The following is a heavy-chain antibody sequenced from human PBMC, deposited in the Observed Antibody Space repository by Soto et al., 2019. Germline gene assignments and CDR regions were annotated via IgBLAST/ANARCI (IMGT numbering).Heavy chain of an antibody. J-gene: IGHJ2*01. V-gene: IGHV1-18*01. Sequence: QVQLVQSGAEVKKPGASVKVSCKASGYTFTSYGISWVRQAPGQGLEWMGWISAYHGNTNYAQKLQGRVTMTTDTXTXKAYMELRSLRSDDTAVYYCARAFPYGSGPNWYFDLWGRGTLVTVSS. CDR1: GYTFTSYG. CDR2: ISAYHGNT. CDR3: ARAFPYGSGPNWYFDL. D-gene: IGHD3-10*01.